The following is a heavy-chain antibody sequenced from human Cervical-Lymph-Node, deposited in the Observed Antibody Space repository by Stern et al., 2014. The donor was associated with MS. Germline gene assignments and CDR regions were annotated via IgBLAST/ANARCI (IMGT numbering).Heavy chain of an antibody. CDR1: GFTFSAAW. Sequence: VQLVESGGGLVKPGGSLRLSCAVSGFTFSAAWMTWVRQTPGKGLEWVGRIKTKSEGGTTDYAAPATGRFSISRDDSNDIMYLHMNNLKTEDTGFYYCTTRWPRTFFEYWGQGVLVAVS. CDR2: IKTKSEGGTT. V-gene: IGHV3-15*01. J-gene: IGHJ4*02. D-gene: IGHD5-24*01. CDR3: TTRWPRTFFEY.